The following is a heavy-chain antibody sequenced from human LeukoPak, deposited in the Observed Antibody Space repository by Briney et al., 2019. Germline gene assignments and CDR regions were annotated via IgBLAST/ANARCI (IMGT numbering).Heavy chain of an antibody. CDR3: ARAAMVPVGYYFDY. CDR1: GGSISSSSYY. V-gene: IGHV4-39*07. CDR2: IYYSGST. D-gene: IGHD5-18*01. J-gene: IGHJ4*02. Sequence: SETLSLTCTVSGGSISSSSYYWGWIRQPPGKGLEWIGSIYYSGSTYYNPSLKSRVTISVDTSKNQFSLKLSSVTAADTAVYYCARAAMVPVGYYFDYWGQGTLVTVSS.